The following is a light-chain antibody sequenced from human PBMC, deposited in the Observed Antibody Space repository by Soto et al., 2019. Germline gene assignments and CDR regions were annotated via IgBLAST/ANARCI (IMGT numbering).Light chain of an antibody. V-gene: IGLV2-14*03. CDR3: SSYTTSTTRV. CDR1: SSDVGVYDF. CDR2: DVS. Sequence: QSVLTQPASVSGSPGQSITISCTGTSSDVGVYDFVSWYQQHPGKAPKLMIYDVSNRPAGVSNRFSGSKSGNTASLTISGLQAEDEADYYCSSYTTSTTRVLGGGTKVTVL. J-gene: IGLJ3*02.